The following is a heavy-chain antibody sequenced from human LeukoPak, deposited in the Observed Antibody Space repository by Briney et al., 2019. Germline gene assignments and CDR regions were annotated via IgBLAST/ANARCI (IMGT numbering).Heavy chain of an antibody. CDR3: ARDKQPGGY. CDR1: GGSISGYY. V-gene: IGHV4-59*01. D-gene: IGHD3-16*01. CDR2: ISYTGSA. J-gene: IGHJ4*02. Sequence: SETLSLTCTVSGGSISGYYWNWIRQPPGKGLEWIGYISYTGSADYNPSLKSRVTISVDTSKNQFSLKVTSLTAADTAVYYCARDKQPGGYWGQGTLVTVSS.